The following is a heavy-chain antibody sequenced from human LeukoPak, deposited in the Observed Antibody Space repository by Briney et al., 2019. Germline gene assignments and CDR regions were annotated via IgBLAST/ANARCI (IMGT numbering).Heavy chain of an antibody. V-gene: IGHV3-21*01. CDR3: ARVWSPPYTSSWPYYFDY. CDR2: IIISSSYI. Sequence: GGSLRLSCAASGFTFSSYIMNSVRQAPGKGLEWVSSIIISSSYIYYVDSVKGGFTISRDNAKNSLYLQMNSLRAEDTAVYYCARVWSPPYTSSWPYYFDYWGQGTLVTVSS. CDR1: GFTFSSYI. J-gene: IGHJ4*02. D-gene: IGHD6-13*01.